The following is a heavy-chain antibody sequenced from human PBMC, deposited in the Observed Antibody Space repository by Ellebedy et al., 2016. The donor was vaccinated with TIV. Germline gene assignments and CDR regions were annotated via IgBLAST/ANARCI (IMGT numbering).Heavy chain of an antibody. V-gene: IGHV1-69*06. CDR1: GGTFSSYA. D-gene: IGHD4-17*01. J-gene: IGHJ6*02. CDR3: AYGRSTVTLSYYYYGMDV. CDR2: IIPIFGTA. Sequence: ASVKVSXKASGGTFSSYAISWVRQAPAQGLEWMGGIIPIFGTANYAQKFQGRVTITADKSTSTAYMELSSLRSEDTAVYYCAYGRSTVTLSYYYYGMDVWGQGTTVTVSS.